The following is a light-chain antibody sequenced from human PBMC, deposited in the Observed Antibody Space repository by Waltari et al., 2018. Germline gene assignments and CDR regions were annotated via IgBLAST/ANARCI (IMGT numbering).Light chain of an antibody. Sequence: QSALTQPASVSGSPGQSITISCTGTSSDVRAYDYVSWYQQKPGKAPQLIIYEVRDRPAGVPNRFSDSKSGYTAFLTISGLQAEDEADYYCTSYTTSRTWVFGGGTKLTVL. CDR3: TSYTTSRTWV. J-gene: IGLJ3*02. CDR2: EVR. V-gene: IGLV2-14*01. CDR1: SSDVRAYDY.